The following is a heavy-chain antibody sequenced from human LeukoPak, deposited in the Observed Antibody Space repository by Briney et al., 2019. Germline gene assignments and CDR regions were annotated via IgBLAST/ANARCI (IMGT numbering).Heavy chain of an antibody. J-gene: IGHJ4*02. CDR1: SGSISIGTYY. CDR2: IYYTGST. Sequence: PSETLSLTCTVSSGSISIGTYYWSWIRQHPGKGLEWIGNIYYTGSTDYNPPLKSRVTISVDTSKNQFSLKMTSVNAADTAVYYCARVRAGSFDFDYWGQGTLVTVSS. CDR3: ARVRAGSFDFDY. D-gene: IGHD3-3*01. V-gene: IGHV4-31*03.